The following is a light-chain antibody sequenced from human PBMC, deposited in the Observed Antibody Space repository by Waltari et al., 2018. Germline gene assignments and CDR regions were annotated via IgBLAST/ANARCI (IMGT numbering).Light chain of an antibody. Sequence: EIVMTQSPSTLSVSPGEGVTTSRRASQSVGSNLAWYQQKPGQAPRLLIFGASTRAAGIPARFGGSGSGTEFALTISSLQSEDSAVYFCQHYNEQPLTFGGGTKVEIK. CDR1: QSVGSN. J-gene: IGKJ4*01. CDR2: GAS. CDR3: QHYNEQPLT. V-gene: IGKV3-15*01.